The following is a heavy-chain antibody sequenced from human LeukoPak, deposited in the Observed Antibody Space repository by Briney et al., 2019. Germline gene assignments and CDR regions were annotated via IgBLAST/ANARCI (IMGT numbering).Heavy chain of an antibody. J-gene: IGHJ4*02. CDR1: GFTFRNYV. Sequence: GGSLRLSCAASGFTFRNYVIHRVRQAPGKGLEWVAATSSDLNVKLYADSVKGRFTISRDNSRSTLYLQMNSLRPEDTAIYYCAREGYYGSGSPPSLYFDYWGQGTLVTVSS. CDR3: AREGYYGSGSPPSLYFDY. D-gene: IGHD3-10*01. V-gene: IGHV3-30-3*01. CDR2: TSSDLNVK.